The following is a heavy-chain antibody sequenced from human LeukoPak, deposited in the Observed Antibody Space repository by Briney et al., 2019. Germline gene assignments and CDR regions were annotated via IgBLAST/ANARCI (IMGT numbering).Heavy chain of an antibody. CDR1: GYTFTSYY. D-gene: IGHD6-13*01. Sequence: GASVKVSCKASGYTFTSYYMHWVRQAPGQGLEWMGLINPTGGSTGYAQKFQGRVTMTTDTSTSTAYMELRSLRSDDTAVYYCARGVAAAGLIDYWGQGTLVTVSS. CDR3: ARGVAAAGLIDY. V-gene: IGHV1-46*01. J-gene: IGHJ4*02. CDR2: INPTGGST.